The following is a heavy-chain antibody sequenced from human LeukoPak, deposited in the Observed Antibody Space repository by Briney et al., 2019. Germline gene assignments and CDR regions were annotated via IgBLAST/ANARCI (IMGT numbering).Heavy chain of an antibody. V-gene: IGHV3-33*06. CDR1: GFTFSSYG. D-gene: IGHD3-22*01. J-gene: IGHJ4*02. CDR3: AKAEQGFYYDSSGYYYPDS. Sequence: GGSLRLSCAASGFTFSSYGMHWVRQAPGKGLEWVALIWYDGSNKYYADSVKGRFTISRDNSKNTLYLQMNSLRAEDTAVYYCAKAEQGFYYDSSGYYYPDSWGQGTLVTVSS. CDR2: IWYDGSNK.